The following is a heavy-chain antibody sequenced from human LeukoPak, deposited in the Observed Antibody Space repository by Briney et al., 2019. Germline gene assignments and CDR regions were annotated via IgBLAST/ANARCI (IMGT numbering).Heavy chain of an antibody. CDR2: IIPIFGTA. CDR1: GGTFSSYA. Sequence: GASVKVSCKASGGTFSSYAISWVRQAPGQGLEWMGGIIPIFGTANYAQKFQGRVTITADESTSTAYMELSSLRSEDTAVYYCARVAVRGVKAFDYWGQGTLVTVSS. J-gene: IGHJ4*02. V-gene: IGHV1-69*13. D-gene: IGHD3-10*01. CDR3: ARVAVRGVKAFDY.